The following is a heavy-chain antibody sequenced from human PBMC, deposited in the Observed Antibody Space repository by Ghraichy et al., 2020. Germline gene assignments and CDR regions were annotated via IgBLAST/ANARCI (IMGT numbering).Heavy chain of an antibody. CDR1: GGSISSYY. V-gene: IGHV4-59*08. CDR2: IYYSGST. CDR3: VAFSGSLNWFDP. Sequence: SETLSLTCTVSGGSISSYYWSWIRQPPGKGLEWIGYIYYSGSTNYNPSLKSRVTISVDPSKNQFSLKLNSVTAADTAVYYCVAFSGSLNWFDPWGQGTLVTVSS. D-gene: IGHD1-26*01. J-gene: IGHJ5*02.